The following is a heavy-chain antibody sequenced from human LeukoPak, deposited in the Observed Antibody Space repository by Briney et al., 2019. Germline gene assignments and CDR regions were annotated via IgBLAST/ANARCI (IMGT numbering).Heavy chain of an antibody. CDR2: ISANGVST. CDR3: ARMPSTELYYFYYMDV. CDR1: GMPFSSYN. V-gene: IGHV3-23*01. J-gene: IGHJ6*03. Sequence: GGSLSLSCAGPGMPFSSYNINWVRQAPGKGLEWVSGISANGVSTYYGDSAKGRFTTSRDNSKNTVFLQLNSLRVEDTAVYYCARMPSTELYYFYYMDVWGKGTTVIVSS. D-gene: IGHD1-26*01.